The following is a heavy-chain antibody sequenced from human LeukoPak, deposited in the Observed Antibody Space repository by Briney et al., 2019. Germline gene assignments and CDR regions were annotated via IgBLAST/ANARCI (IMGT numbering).Heavy chain of an antibody. J-gene: IGHJ4*01. V-gene: IGHV4-38-2*01. CDR1: XGXX. CDR3: XXXXXXXXXXXPXY. CDR2: IYHSGST. Sequence: XGXXWGWIRPPPXXGXEWIGNIYHSGSTXYXXSLKSRVTISVXXYXXKFSLKLSSVTAADTAVYYXXXXXXXXXXXXPXYWG.